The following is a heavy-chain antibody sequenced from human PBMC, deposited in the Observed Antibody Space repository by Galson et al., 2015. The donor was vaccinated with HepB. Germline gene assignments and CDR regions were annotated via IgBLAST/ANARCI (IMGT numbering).Heavy chain of an antibody. Sequence: SLRLSCAASGFTFSSYAMHWVRQAPGKGLEWVALISYHEYNKYYADSVKGRFTISRDNSRNTLYLQLNSLRAEDTAVYYCARDLGLTIEEDAFDIWGQGTMVTVSS. D-gene: IGHD3-10*01. CDR1: GFTFSSYA. CDR2: ISYHEYNK. CDR3: ARDLGLTIEEDAFDI. V-gene: IGHV3-30-3*01. J-gene: IGHJ3*02.